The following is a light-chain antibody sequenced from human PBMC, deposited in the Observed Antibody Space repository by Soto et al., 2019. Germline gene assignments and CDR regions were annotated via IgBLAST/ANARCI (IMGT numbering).Light chain of an antibody. J-gene: IGKJ1*01. CDR3: QQYNNWPRT. CDR1: QGINTF. V-gene: IGKV1-17*01. CDR2: TAS. Sequence: IQLTQSPSSLSASVGDRVTITCRASQGINTFLGWYQQMPGKAPKRLIYTASSLQSGVPSRFSGSGSGTEFTLTISSLQSEDFAVYYCQQYNNWPRTFGQGTKVDIK.